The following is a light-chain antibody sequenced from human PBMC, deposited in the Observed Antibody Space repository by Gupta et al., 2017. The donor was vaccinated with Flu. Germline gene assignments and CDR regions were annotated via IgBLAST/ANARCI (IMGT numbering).Light chain of an antibody. CDR2: AAS. V-gene: IGKV1-39*01. CDR1: QSISSL. Sequence: DIQMTQSPSSLSASVGDRVTITCRASQSISSLLNWYQQKPGKAPKLLIDAASSLQSGVPSRFSGSGSGTDFTLTISSLQPEDFATYYCQQSYSTPYTFGQGTKLEIK. J-gene: IGKJ2*01. CDR3: QQSYSTPYT.